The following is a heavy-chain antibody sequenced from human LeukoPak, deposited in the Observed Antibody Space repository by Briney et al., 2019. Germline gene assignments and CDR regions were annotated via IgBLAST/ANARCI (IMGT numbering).Heavy chain of an antibody. Sequence: GGSLRLSCAASRFTFSSYSMNWVRQPPGKGLEWVSSISSSSSYIYCADSVKGRFTISRDNAKNSLYLQMNSLRAEDTAVYYCARAGGILECLPRSFDYWGQGTLVTVSS. CDR3: ARAGGILECLPRSFDY. V-gene: IGHV3-21*01. CDR2: ISSSSSYI. D-gene: IGHD3-3*01. CDR1: RFTFSSYS. J-gene: IGHJ4*02.